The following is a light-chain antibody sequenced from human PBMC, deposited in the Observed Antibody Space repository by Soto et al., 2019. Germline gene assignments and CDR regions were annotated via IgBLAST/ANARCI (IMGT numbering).Light chain of an antibody. Sequence: DIQMTQSPSSLSASVGDRVTITCRASPGISNYLAWYQQKLGKVPKLLIYAAATLQSGVPSRFSGSGSGTDFTLTISSLQPEDVATYFCQKSNSAPRTFGQGTKVEIK. CDR1: PGISNY. J-gene: IGKJ1*01. V-gene: IGKV1-27*01. CDR2: AAA. CDR3: QKSNSAPRT.